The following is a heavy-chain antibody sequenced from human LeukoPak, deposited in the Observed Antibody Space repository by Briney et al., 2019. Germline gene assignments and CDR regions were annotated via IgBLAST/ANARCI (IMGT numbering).Heavy chain of an antibody. J-gene: IGHJ4*02. CDR3: TGNYYGSGSYADFDY. CDR2: IRSTANGYAT. V-gene: IGHV3-73*01. Sequence: GRSLRLSCAASGFTFSGSALHWVRQASGKGLEWVGRIRSTANGYATAYAASVKGRFTISRDDSKNTAYLQMDSLKTEDTAVYYCTGNYYGSGSYADFDYWGQGTLVTVSS. D-gene: IGHD3-10*01. CDR1: GFTFSGSA.